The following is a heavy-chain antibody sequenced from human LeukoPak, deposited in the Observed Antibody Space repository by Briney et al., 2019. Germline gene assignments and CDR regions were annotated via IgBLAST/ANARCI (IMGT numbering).Heavy chain of an antibody. CDR3: TRLPLDYSLDH. Sequence: PSETLSLTCTVSGDSISSTTYWWGWIRQSPGKGLEWIGSMSYVGITSYNPSLKSRATISVDTSKNQFSLMLSSVTAADTAVYYCTRLPLDYSLDHWGQGTLVTVSS. CDR2: MSYVGIT. J-gene: IGHJ4*02. CDR1: GDSISSTTYW. V-gene: IGHV4-39*01. D-gene: IGHD4-11*01.